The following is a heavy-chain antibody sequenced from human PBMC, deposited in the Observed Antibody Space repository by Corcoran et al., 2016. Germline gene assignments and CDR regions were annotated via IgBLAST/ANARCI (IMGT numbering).Heavy chain of an antibody. CDR1: GGSISSSSYY. Sequence: QLQLQESGPGLVKPSETLSLTCTVSGGSISSSSYYWGWIRQPPGKGLEWIGSIYYSGSTYYNPSLKSRVTISVDTSKNQFSLKLSSVTAADTAVYYCARDLRSTMVRGGQFDPWGQGTLVTVSS. V-gene: IGHV4-39*07. J-gene: IGHJ5*02. CDR2: IYYSGST. D-gene: IGHD3-10*01. CDR3: ARDLRSTMVRGGQFDP.